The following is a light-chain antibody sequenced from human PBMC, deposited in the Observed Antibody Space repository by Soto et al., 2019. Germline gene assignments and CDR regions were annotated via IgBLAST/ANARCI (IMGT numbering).Light chain of an antibody. V-gene: IGKV3-20*01. CDR2: GAS. CDR3: QQYGSSPIT. Sequence: IVLTQSPGTLSLSPGERATLSCRASQSVSSSNLAWYQQKPGQAPRLLISGASSRATGVPDRFSGGGSGTDFTLTISRLEPEDFALYYCQQYGSSPITFGQGTRLEIK. J-gene: IGKJ5*01. CDR1: QSVSSSN.